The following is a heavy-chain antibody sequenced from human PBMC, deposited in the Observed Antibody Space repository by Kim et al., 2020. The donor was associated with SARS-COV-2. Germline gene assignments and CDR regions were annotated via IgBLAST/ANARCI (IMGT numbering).Heavy chain of an antibody. V-gene: IGHV3-23*01. CDR3: AKSPPDYYDSSGYSHFDY. CDR2: ISGSGGST. CDR1: GFTFSSYA. J-gene: IGHJ4*02. D-gene: IGHD3-22*01. Sequence: GGSLRLSCAASGFTFSSYAMSWVRQAPGKGLEWVSAISGSGGSTYYADSVKGRFTISRDNSKNTLYLQMNSLRAEDTAVYYCAKSPPDYYDSSGYSHFDYWGQGTLVTVSS.